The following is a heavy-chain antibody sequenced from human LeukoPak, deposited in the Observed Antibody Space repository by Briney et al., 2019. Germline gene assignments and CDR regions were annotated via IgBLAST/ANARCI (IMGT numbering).Heavy chain of an antibody. V-gene: IGHV1-18*01. CDR1: GYTFTSYG. D-gene: IGHD3-10*01. CDR3: ARDTYAYYYGSGSLNPLDY. J-gene: IGHJ4*02. CDR2: ISAYNGNT. Sequence: GASVKVSCKASGYTFTSYGISWVRQAPGQGLEWMGWISAYNGNTNYAQKLQGRVTMTTDTSTSTAYMELRSLRSDDTAVYYCARDTYAYYYGSGSLNPLDYWGQGTLVTVSS.